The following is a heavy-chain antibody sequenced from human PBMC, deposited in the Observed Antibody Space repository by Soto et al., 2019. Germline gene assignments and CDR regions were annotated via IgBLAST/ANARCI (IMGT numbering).Heavy chain of an antibody. CDR2: INPSGGHT. V-gene: IGHV1-46*01. D-gene: IGHD3-10*01. J-gene: IGHJ6*02. CDR3: AAEPLGFRYYYGMAV. Sequence: ASVKVSCKASGNTFSNYYIHWVRQAPGQGLEWMGTINPSGGHTTYAQKFLGRVTMTRDTSTSTLYMEVTSLGSEDTAVYCCAAEPLGFRYYYGMAVWGQGTTVTVSS. CDR1: GNTFSNYY.